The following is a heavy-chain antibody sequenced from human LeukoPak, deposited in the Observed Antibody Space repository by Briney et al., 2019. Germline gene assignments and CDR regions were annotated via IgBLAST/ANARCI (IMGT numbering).Heavy chain of an antibody. Sequence: SETLSLTCAVYGGSFSGYYWSWIRQPPGKGLEWIGEINHSGTTNYNPSLKSRVTMSVDTSKNQFSLKLTSVTAADTAVYYCARADKRPDFWSGYFISWFDPWGQGTLVTVSS. CDR2: INHSGTT. CDR1: GGSFSGYY. V-gene: IGHV4-34*01. CDR3: ARADKRPDFWSGYFISWFDP. D-gene: IGHD3-3*01. J-gene: IGHJ5*02.